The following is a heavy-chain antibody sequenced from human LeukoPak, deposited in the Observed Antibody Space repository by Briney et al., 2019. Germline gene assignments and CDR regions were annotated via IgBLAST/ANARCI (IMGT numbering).Heavy chain of an antibody. CDR3: ARGHYYDSSGYYYYFDY. J-gene: IGHJ4*02. D-gene: IGHD3-22*01. V-gene: IGHV4-61*01. Sequence: SETLSLTCTVSGGSVSSGSYYWSWIRQPPGKGLEWIGYIYYSGSTNCNPSLKSRVTISVDTSKNQFSLKLSSVTAADTAVYYCARGHYYDSSGYYYYFDYWGQGTLVTVSS. CDR2: IYYSGST. CDR1: GGSVSSGSYY.